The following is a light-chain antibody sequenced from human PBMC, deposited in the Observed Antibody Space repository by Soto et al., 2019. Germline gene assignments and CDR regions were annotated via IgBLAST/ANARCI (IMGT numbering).Light chain of an antibody. CDR1: SSNIGANYD. V-gene: IGLV1-40*01. CDR2: GNS. CDR3: QSYASSLSGSV. Sequence: QSVLTQPPSVSGAPGQRVTISCTGSSSNIGANYDVHWYQQLPGSAPNLLIYGNSNRPSGVPDRFSGSKSGTSASLAITGLQAEDEADYYCQSYASSLSGSVFGTGTK. J-gene: IGLJ1*01.